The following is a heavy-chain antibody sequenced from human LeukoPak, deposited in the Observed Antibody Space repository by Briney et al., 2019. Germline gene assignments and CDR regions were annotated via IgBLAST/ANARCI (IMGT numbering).Heavy chain of an antibody. J-gene: IGHJ4*02. Sequence: GASVKVSCKASGYTFSSYGISWVRQAPGQGLEWMGWISAYNGNTNYRQKLQGRVTMTTDTFTGTAYVDLRSLRSDDTAIYYCARDSPDGSGTYYNDSPDYWGQGTLVTVSS. CDR1: GYTFSSYG. D-gene: IGHD3-10*01. CDR3: ARDSPDGSGTYYNDSPDY. CDR2: ISAYNGNT. V-gene: IGHV1-18*01.